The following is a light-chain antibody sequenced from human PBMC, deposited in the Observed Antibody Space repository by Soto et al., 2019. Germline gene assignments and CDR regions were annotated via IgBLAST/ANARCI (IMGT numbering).Light chain of an antibody. Sequence: DIVMTQSPDSLAVSLGERATINCKSSQSVLHSSNNKNYLAWYQQKPGQPPKLLIYWASTRESGVPDRFSGSGSGTDVTLTISSLQAEDVAVYYCQQYYSTPPTFGGGTKVEIK. CDR1: QSVLHSSNNKNY. CDR3: QQYYSTPPT. CDR2: WAS. J-gene: IGKJ4*01. V-gene: IGKV4-1*01.